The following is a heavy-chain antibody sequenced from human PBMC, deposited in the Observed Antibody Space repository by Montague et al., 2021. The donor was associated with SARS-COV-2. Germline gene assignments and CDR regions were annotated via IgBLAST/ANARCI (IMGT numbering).Heavy chain of an antibody. Sequence: PALMKPTQTLTLTCTFSGFSLSTSGMCVSWIRQPPGKALEWLALIDWDDDKYYSTSLKTRLTISKDTSKNQVVLTMTNMDPVDTATYYCARTYYDILTGYYTYDYWAREPWSPSPQ. CDR2: IDWDDDK. D-gene: IGHD3-9*01. J-gene: IGHJ4*02. CDR3: ARTYYDILTGYYTYDY. CDR1: GFSLSTSGMC. V-gene: IGHV2-70*01.